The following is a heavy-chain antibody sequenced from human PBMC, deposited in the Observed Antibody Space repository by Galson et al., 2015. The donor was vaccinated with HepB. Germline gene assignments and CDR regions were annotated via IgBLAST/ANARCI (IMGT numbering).Heavy chain of an antibody. V-gene: IGHV3-30*18. D-gene: IGHD3-22*01. J-gene: IGHJ3*02. CDR3: AKGTYYYDSSALDAFDI. CDR1: GFTFSSYG. Sequence: SLRLSCAASGFTFSSYGMHWVRQAPGKGLEWVAVISYDGSNKYYADSVKGRFTISRDNSQNTLYLQMNSLRAEDTAVYYCAKGTYYYDSSALDAFDIWGQGTMVTVSS. CDR2: ISYDGSNK.